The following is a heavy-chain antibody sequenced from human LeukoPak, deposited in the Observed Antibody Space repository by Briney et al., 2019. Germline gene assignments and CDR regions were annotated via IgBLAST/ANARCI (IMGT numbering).Heavy chain of an antibody. CDR2: IGSDNKP. J-gene: IGHJ6*02. V-gene: IGHV3-23*01. CDR3: ARDLHYYAAMDV. CDR1: GYTFSAYA. D-gene: IGHD3-10*01. Sequence: GGSLRLSCAASGYTFSAYAMTWVRHAPGKGLEWVSSIGSDNKPHYSESVKGRFAISRDNSKNMLFLQLNSLRAEDTALYYCARDLHYYAAMDVWGQGTTVTVSS.